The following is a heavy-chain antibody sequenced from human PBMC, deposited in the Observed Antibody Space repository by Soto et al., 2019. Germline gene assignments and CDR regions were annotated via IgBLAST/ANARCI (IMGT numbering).Heavy chain of an antibody. J-gene: IGHJ4*02. Sequence: GGSLRLSCAASGFTFSSYGMHWVRQAPGKGLEWVAVISYDGSNKYYADSVKGRFTISRDNSKNTLYLQMNSLRAEDTAVYYCAKDGYYYDSSGYFDYWGQGTLVTVSS. CDR2: ISYDGSNK. CDR3: AKDGYYYDSSGYFDY. D-gene: IGHD3-22*01. CDR1: GFTFSSYG. V-gene: IGHV3-30*18.